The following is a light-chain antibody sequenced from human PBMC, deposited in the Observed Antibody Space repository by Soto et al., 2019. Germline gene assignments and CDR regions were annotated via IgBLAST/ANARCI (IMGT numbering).Light chain of an antibody. CDR2: GAS. Sequence: EIVMTQSPATLSVSPGEGATLSCRASQNVDSNLAWYQQKPGQGPRLLIFGASTRATGIPARFRGSGSGTEFTLTITSLQSEDFAVYYCHQYNNWPLCTFGQGTKVEIK. CDR1: QNVDSN. J-gene: IGKJ1*01. V-gene: IGKV3-15*01. CDR3: HQYNNWPLCT.